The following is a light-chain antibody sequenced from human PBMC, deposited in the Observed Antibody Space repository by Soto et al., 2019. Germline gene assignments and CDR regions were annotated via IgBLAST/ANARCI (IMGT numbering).Light chain of an antibody. CDR2: DVS. CDR3: CSYAGRYTGL. CDR1: SSDVGGYNY. J-gene: IGLJ1*01. Sequence: QSALTQPRSVSGSPGQSVTISCTGTSSDVGGYNYVSWYQQHPGKAPKLMIYDVSKRPSGVPDRFSGSKSGNTASLTISGLQAEDEADYYCCSYAGRYTGLFGTGTKLTVL. V-gene: IGLV2-11*01.